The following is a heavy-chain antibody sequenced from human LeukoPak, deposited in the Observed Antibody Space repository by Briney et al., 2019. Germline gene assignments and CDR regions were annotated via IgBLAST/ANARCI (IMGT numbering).Heavy chain of an antibody. CDR1: GGSISSYY. CDR3: ARAHGSVRGNLHWFDP. J-gene: IGHJ5*02. V-gene: IGHV4-59*08. Sequence: SETLSLTCTVSGGSISSYYWSWIRQPPGKGLEWIGYINYSGSTDYNPSLRSRVTMSVDTSKNQFSLRLSSVTAADTAVYYCARAHGSVRGNLHWFDPWGQGTLVTVSS. D-gene: IGHD3-10*01. CDR2: INYSGST.